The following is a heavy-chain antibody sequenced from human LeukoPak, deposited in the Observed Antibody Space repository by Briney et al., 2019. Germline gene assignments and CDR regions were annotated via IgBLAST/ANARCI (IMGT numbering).Heavy chain of an antibody. J-gene: IGHJ4*02. D-gene: IGHD1-26*01. Sequence: VASVKVSCKASRYTFTGYYMHWVRQAPGQGLEWMGWINPNSGGTNYAQKFQGRVTMTRDTSISTAYMELSRLRSDDTAVYYCAREYSGSQEFDYWGQGTLVTVSS. CDR2: INPNSGGT. CDR3: AREYSGSQEFDY. V-gene: IGHV1-2*02. CDR1: RYTFTGYY.